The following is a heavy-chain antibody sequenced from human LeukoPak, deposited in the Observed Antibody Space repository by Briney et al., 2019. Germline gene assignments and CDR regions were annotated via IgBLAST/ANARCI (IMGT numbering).Heavy chain of an antibody. D-gene: IGHD1-26*01. V-gene: IGHV3-13*01. CDR1: GFTFSSYD. CDR3: AKGARGGSYYDY. Sequence: GGSLRLSCAASGFTFSSYDMHWVRQATGKGLEWVSAIGTAGDTYYPGSVKGRFTISRDNSKNSLYLQMNSLRAEDTALYYCAKGARGGSYYDYWGQGTLVTVSS. CDR2: IGTAGDT. J-gene: IGHJ4*02.